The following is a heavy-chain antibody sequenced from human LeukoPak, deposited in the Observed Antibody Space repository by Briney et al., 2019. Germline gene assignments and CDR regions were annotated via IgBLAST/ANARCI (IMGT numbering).Heavy chain of an antibody. Sequence: GGSLRLSCEVSGFSFSDYYMSWIRQAPGKGLEWISYISSSSSSIYYADSVKGRFTISRDNANNLLYLQMNSLRVEDTAVYYCARNGGSSGWYYFDYWGQGALVTVSS. CDR1: GFSFSDYY. J-gene: IGHJ4*02. V-gene: IGHV3-11*01. CDR2: ISSSSSSI. CDR3: ARNGGSSGWYYFDY. D-gene: IGHD6-19*01.